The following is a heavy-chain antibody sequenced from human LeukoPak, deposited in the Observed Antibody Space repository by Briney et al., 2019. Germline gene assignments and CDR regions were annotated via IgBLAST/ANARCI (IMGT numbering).Heavy chain of an antibody. CDR1: GGSINNGGYY. CDR2: IYYSGSS. J-gene: IGHJ4*02. V-gene: IGHV4-31*03. CDR3: ASGDFDC. Sequence: SETLSLTCTVSGGSINNGGYYWSWIRQHPGKGLEWIGYIYYSGSSYYNPSLRSRVTISVDTSKNHFSLQLTSVTAADTAVYFCASGDFDCWGQGTLVTVSS.